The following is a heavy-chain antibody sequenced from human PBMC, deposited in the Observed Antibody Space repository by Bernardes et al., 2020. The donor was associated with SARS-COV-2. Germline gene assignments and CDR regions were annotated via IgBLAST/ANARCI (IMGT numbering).Heavy chain of an antibody. J-gene: IGHJ6*02. CDR3: ARSSGMDV. V-gene: IGHV3-48*01. Sequence: GGSLRLSCAASGFTFSSYSMSWVRQAPGKGLEWVSYISTSSSTIYYADSVKGRFTISRDNAKNSLFLQMNSLRAEDTAVYYCARSSGMDVWRQGTTVTVSS. CDR1: GFTFSSYS. CDR2: ISTSSSTI.